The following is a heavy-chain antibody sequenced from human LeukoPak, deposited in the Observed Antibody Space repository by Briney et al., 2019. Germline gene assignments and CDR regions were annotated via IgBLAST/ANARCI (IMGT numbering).Heavy chain of an antibody. CDR3: ARVDSSGDYFDC. J-gene: IGHJ4*02. V-gene: IGHV4-59*01. CDR1: GGSISSYY. CDR2: IYYSGST. Sequence: SETLSLTCTVSGGSISSYYWSWIRQPPGKGLEWIGYIYYSGSTNYNPSLKSRVTISVDTSKNQFSLKLSSVTAADTAVYYCARVDSSGDYFDCWGQGTLVTVSS. D-gene: IGHD3-22*01.